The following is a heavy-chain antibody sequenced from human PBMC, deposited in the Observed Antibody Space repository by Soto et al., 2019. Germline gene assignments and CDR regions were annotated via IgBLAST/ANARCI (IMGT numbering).Heavy chain of an antibody. CDR2: ISSSSSYI. J-gene: IGHJ6*03. Sequence: GGSLRLSYAASGFTFSSYSMNWVRQAPGKGLEWVSSISSSSSYIYYADSVKGRFTTSRDNAKNSLYLQMNSLRAEDTAVYYCARSDYSNYLRYYYMDVWGKGTTVTVSS. CDR3: ARSDYSNYLRYYYMDV. D-gene: IGHD4-4*01. V-gene: IGHV3-21*01. CDR1: GFTFSSYS.